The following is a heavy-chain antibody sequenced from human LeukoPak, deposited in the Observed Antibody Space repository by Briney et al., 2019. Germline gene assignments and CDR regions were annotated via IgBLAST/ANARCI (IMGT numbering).Heavy chain of an antibody. CDR1: GFSLSTSGVG. CDR2: IYWNDDK. V-gene: IGHV2-5*01. J-gene: IGHJ3*02. Sequence: SGPTLVNPTQTLTLTCTFSGFSLSTSGVGVGWIRQPPGKALEWLALIYWNDDKRYSPSLKSRLTITKDTSKNQVVLTMTNMDPVDTATYYCAHSSRARAKVVTAHHAFDIWGQGTMVAVSS. CDR3: AHSSRARAKVVTAHHAFDI. D-gene: IGHD2-21*02.